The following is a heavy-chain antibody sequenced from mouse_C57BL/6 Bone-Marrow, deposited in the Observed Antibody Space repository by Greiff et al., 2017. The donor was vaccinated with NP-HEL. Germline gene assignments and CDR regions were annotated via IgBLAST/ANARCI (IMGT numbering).Heavy chain of an antibody. CDR3: AGYYYGSSYWYFDV. J-gene: IGHJ1*03. V-gene: IGHV1-78*01. CDR2: IYPRDGST. D-gene: IGHD1-1*01. CDR1: GYTFTDHT. Sequence: QVQLKESDAELVKPGASVKISCKVSGYTFTDHTINWMKQRPEQGLEWIGYIYPRDGSTKYNEKVKGKATLTADKSSSTAYMQLNSLTSEDSAVYVCAGYYYGSSYWYFDVWGTGTTVTVSS.